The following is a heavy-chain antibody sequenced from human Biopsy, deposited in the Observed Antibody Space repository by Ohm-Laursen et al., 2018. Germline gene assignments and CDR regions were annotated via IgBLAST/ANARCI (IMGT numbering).Heavy chain of an antibody. CDR1: GGPFTGHY. CDR2: ISYTGYT. V-gene: IGHV4-59*11. CDR3: ARGSNDFGGLYFPR. D-gene: IGHD4-23*01. Sequence: GTLSFTCTVSGGPFTGHYWSWIRQPPGKGLEWIGHISYTGYTSYNASLKSRVTISVDTSRNHFSLRLSSLTAADTAVYYCARGSNDFGGLYFPRWGQGTLLTVSS. J-gene: IGHJ4*02.